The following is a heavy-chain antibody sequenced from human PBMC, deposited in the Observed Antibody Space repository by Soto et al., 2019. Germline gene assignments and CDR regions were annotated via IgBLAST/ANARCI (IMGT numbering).Heavy chain of an antibody. CDR1: GFHFDNYA. J-gene: IGHJ4*02. CDR2: IKSKTDGGTT. D-gene: IGHD2-15*01. CDR3: ARDEGFTVY. Sequence: PGGSLRLSCAASGFHFDNYAMNWVRQAPGKGLEWVGRIKSKTDGGTTDYAAPVKGRFTISRDDSKNTLYLQMNSLKTEDTAVYYCARDEGFTVYWGQGTLVTVSS. V-gene: IGHV3-15*07.